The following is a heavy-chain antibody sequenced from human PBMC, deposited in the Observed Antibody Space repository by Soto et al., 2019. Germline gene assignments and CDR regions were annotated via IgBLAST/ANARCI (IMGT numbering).Heavy chain of an antibody. CDR3: ARDQSWHDLVWWFYP. D-gene: IGHD2-15*01. CDR1: GYSFTSHY. V-gene: IGHV1-46*03. Sequence: ASVKVSCKAIGYSFTSHYMHWVRQAPGQGLEWMGTIYPGGVNIGYAQKFKGRVTMTKDTSTSTVYMELNSLTSEDTAVYYCARDQSWHDLVWWFYPRGR. CDR2: IYPGGVNI. J-gene: IGHJ2*01.